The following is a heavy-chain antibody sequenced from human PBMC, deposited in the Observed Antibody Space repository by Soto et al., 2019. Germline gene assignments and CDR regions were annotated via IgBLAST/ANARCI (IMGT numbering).Heavy chain of an antibody. CDR1: GFTFSSYA. CDR2: ISGSGATT. D-gene: IGHD3-10*01. V-gene: IGHV3-23*01. J-gene: IGHJ5*02. CDR3: AKDKLDSGSSMGNWFDP. Sequence: GGSLRLSCAASGFTFSSYAMSWVRQAPGKGLEWVAGISGSGATTYYADSVKGRFTISRDNSENALYLQMNSLRAEDTAVYYCAKDKLDSGSSMGNWFDPWGQGTLVTVSS.